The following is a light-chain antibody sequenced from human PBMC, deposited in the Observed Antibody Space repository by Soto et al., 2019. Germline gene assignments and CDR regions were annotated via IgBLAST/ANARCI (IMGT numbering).Light chain of an antibody. Sequence: QSVLTQPPSASGTPGQRVTISCSGSSSNIGSNTVNSYQQLPGTAPKFLIYKNNQRPSGVPDRFSCSKSGTSASLAISALQYEDEADYYCAAWDASLNGVLFGGGTKLTVL. V-gene: IGLV1-44*01. CDR1: SSNIGSNT. CDR2: KNN. J-gene: IGLJ3*02. CDR3: AAWDASLNGVL.